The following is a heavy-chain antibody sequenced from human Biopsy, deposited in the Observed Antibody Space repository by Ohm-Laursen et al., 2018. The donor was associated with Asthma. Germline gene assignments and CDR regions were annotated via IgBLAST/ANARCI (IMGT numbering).Heavy chain of an antibody. CDR3: ARTYYDFLTGQVNDAFAI. J-gene: IGHJ3*02. V-gene: IGHV1-18*04. CDR1: GYTFSNYG. D-gene: IGHD3-9*01. Sequence: SVKVSCKASGYTFSNYGIAWVRQAPGQGLEWMGWSSAYNGHTKYAQKFHDRVTMTTDKSTNTAHMELRSLTSDDTAVYYCARTYYDFLTGQVNDAFAIWGQGTLVTVSS. CDR2: SSAYNGHT.